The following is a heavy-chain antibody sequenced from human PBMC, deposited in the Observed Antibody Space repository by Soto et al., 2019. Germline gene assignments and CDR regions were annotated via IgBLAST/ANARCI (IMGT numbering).Heavy chain of an antibody. CDR3: ARDLLCSSTSCYSGWFDP. Sequence: GASVKVSCKASGYTFTDYFIHWVRQAPGQGLEWIGWINPYSGGADLSQKFQGRVTMTRDTSTSTAYMELRSLRSDDTAVYYCARDLLCSSTSCYSGWFDPWGQGTLVTVSS. V-gene: IGHV1-2*02. J-gene: IGHJ5*02. D-gene: IGHD2-2*01. CDR2: INPYSGGA. CDR1: GYTFTDYF.